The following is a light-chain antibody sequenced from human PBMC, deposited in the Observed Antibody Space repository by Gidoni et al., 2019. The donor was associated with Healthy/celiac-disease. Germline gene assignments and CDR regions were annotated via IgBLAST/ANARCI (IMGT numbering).Light chain of an antibody. Sequence: EIVLTQSPGTLSLSPGERATLSCRASQSVSSSYLAWYQQKPGQAPRLLIYGASSRATGIPDRFSGSWSGTDFTLTISRLEPEDFAVYYCQQYGSSPFFXGXTKVEIK. J-gene: IGKJ4*01. CDR3: QQYGSSPF. CDR1: QSVSSSY. CDR2: GAS. V-gene: IGKV3-20*01.